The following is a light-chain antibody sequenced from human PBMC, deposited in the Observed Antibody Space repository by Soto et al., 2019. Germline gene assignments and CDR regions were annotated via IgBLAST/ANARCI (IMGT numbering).Light chain of an antibody. CDR1: QSVSSSY. V-gene: IGKV3-20*01. J-gene: IGKJ1*01. CDR3: QHSGDSQWT. CDR2: GAS. Sequence: EIVLKQSPGTLSLSPGERATLSCMASQSVSSSYLAWYQQKPGQAPRLLIYGASNRATGIPDRFSGSGSGMDFTLTISSLEPEDFAVYYCQHSGDSQWTFGQGAKVDI.